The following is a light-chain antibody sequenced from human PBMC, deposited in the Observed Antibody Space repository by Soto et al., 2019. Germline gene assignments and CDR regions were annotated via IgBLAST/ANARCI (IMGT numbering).Light chain of an antibody. CDR3: QQYGTSPFT. Sequence: EIVLTQSPGTLSLSPGERATLSCRASQSVGNNYLAWYQQKPGQAPRPLISGASNRATGIPDRFSGSGSGTDFTLAISRLEPEDFAVYYCQQYGTSPFTFGPGTKVDLK. CDR2: GAS. J-gene: IGKJ3*01. CDR1: QSVGNNY. V-gene: IGKV3-20*01.